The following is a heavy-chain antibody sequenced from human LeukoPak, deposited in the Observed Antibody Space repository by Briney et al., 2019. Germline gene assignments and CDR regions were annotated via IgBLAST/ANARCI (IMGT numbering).Heavy chain of an antibody. CDR1: GVNFSSYS. CDR3: TRGAYGDNSRYGY. D-gene: IGHD4-17*01. CDR2: ISSSSDSI. J-gene: IGHJ4*02. V-gene: IGHV3-48*04. Sequence: GGSLRLSCAAPGVNFSSYSPSWVRQAPGEGLEWVGYISSSSDSIHYADSVKGRFTISRDNAKNSLYLQMNSLRVEDTAVYYCTRGAYGDNSRYGYWGQGTLVTVSS.